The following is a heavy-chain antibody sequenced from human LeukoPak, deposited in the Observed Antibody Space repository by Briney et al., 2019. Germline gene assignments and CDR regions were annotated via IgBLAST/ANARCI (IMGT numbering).Heavy chain of an antibody. J-gene: IGHJ5*02. V-gene: IGHV4-34*01. CDR3: ASGAAAGPRWFDP. CDR2: INHSGST. D-gene: IGHD6-13*01. Sequence: SETLSLTCAVYGGSFSGYYWSWIRQPPGKGLEWIGEINHSGSTNYNPSLKSRVTISVDTSKNQFSLKLSSVTAADTAVYYCASGAAAGPRWFDPWGQGTLVTVSS. CDR1: GGSFSGYY.